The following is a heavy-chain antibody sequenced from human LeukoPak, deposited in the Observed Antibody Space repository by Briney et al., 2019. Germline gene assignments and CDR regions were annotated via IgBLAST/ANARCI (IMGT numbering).Heavy chain of an antibody. V-gene: IGHV1-18*01. D-gene: IGHD2/OR15-2a*01. CDR1: GYTFTSYG. CDR2: ISAYNGYT. Sequence: ASVKASCKASGYTFTSYGINWVRQAPGQGLEWMGWISAYNGYTNYAQKLQGRVTMTKDTSTSTAYMELSSLRSEDTAVYYCARDKATNMKYDAFDIWGQGTMVTVSS. J-gene: IGHJ3*02. CDR3: ARDKATNMKYDAFDI.